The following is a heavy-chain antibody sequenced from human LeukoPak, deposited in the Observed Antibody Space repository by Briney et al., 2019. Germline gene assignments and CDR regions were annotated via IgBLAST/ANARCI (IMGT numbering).Heavy chain of an antibody. CDR3: ARDRAVVVVPAAIRAGWFDP. D-gene: IGHD2-2*02. CDR1: GGTFSSYA. V-gene: IGHV1-69*05. CDR2: IIPIFGTA. J-gene: IGHJ5*02. Sequence: ASVKVSCKASGGTFSSYAISWVRQAPGQGLEWMGGIIPIFGTANYAQKFQGRVTITTDESTSTAYMELSSLRSEDTAVYYCARDRAVVVVPAAIRAGWFDPWGQGTLVTVSS.